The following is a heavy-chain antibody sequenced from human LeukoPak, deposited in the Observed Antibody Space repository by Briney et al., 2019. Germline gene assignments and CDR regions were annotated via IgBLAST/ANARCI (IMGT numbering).Heavy chain of an antibody. Sequence: SETLSLTCTVSGGSISSSSYYWGWIRQPPGKGLEWIGSIYYSGSTYYNPSLNSRVTISVDTSNNQFSLKLGSVTAADTVVYYCARHAVVRGVINFVYYFDYWGQGTLVTVSS. CDR3: ARHAVVRGVINFVYYFDY. D-gene: IGHD3-10*01. CDR2: IYYSGST. J-gene: IGHJ4*02. V-gene: IGHV4-39*01. CDR1: GGSISSSSYY.